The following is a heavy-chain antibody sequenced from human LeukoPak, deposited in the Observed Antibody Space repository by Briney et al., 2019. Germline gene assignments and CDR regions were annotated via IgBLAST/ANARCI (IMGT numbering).Heavy chain of an antibody. V-gene: IGHV2-70*11. Sequence: SGPALVKPTQTLTLTCTFSGFSLSTSGMCVSWIRQPPGKALEWLARIDWDDDKYYSTSLKTRLTISKDTSKNQVVLTMTNMDPVDTATYYCARQYHSTTVVTPPLDYWGQGTLVTVSS. D-gene: IGHD4-23*01. J-gene: IGHJ4*02. CDR1: GFSLSTSGMC. CDR3: ARQYHSTTVVTPPLDY. CDR2: IDWDDDK.